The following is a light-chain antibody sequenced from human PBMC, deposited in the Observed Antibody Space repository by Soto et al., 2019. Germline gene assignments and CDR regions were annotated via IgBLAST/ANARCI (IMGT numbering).Light chain of an antibody. CDR1: SSDVGAYDF. CDR2: EVS. J-gene: IGLJ1*01. V-gene: IGLV2-14*03. Sequence: QYVLTKAASGSGAHGHSIRLPSTETSSDVGAYDFVSWYQQHPDKAPKLMIFEVSNRPSGVSDRFSGSKSVNTATLTISGLQAEDEADYYCSSYTTSSTRVFGTGTKVTVL. CDR3: SSYTTSSTRV.